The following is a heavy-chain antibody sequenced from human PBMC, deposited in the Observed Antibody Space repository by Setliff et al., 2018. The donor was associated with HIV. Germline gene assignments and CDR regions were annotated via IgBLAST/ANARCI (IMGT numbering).Heavy chain of an antibody. V-gene: IGHV1-2*02. J-gene: IGHJ4*02. D-gene: IGHD3-16*01. CDR2: INPESGGT. CDR1: GYRFTDFS. Sequence: ASVKVSCKSSGYRFTDFSLYWVRQAPGKGLEWMGWINPESGGTNYAQKFQGRVAMTTDTSISTVYMELSRLTADDTSIYYCARDFALPGLRLGWYSLQSRASIDFWGQGTPVTVPQ. CDR3: ARDFALPGLRLGWYSLQSRASIDF.